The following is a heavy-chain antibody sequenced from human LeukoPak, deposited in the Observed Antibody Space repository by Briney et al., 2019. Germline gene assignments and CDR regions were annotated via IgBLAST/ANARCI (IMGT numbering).Heavy chain of an antibody. CDR3: ARDFYDSSGFADY. D-gene: IGHD3-22*01. J-gene: IGHJ4*02. CDR1: GFTFSSYS. V-gene: IGHV3-21*01. Sequence: GGSLRLSCAASGFTFSSYSMNWVRQAPGKGLEWVSSISSSSSYIYYADSVKGRLTISRDNAKNSLYLQMNSLRAEDTAVYYCARDFYDSSGFADYWGQGTLVTVSS. CDR2: ISSSSSYI.